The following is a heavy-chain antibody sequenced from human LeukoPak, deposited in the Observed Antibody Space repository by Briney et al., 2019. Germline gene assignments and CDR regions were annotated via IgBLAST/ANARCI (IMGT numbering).Heavy chain of an antibody. CDR3: ARGAPYYDFWSGYSQDKFDY. V-gene: IGHV4-34*01. CDR1: GGSFSGYY. D-gene: IGHD3-3*01. J-gene: IGHJ4*02. CDR2: INHSGST. Sequence: SETLSLTCAVYGGSFSGYYWSWIRQPPGKGLEWIGEINHSGSTNYNPSLKSRVTISVDTSKNQFSLKLSSVTAADTAVYYCARGAPYYDFWSGYSQDKFDYWGQGTLVTVSS.